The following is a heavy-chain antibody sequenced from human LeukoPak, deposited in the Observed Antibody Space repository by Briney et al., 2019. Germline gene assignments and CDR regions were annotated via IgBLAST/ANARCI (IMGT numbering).Heavy chain of an antibody. CDR2: ISSSSSYI. Sequence: PGGSLRLSRAASGFTFSSYSMNRVRQAPGSGLEWVSSISSSSSYIYYEDSVKGRFTISRDNAKNSLYLQMNRLRAEDTAVYYCAIVLKTYYYDSSGYYGNYWGQGTLVTVSS. D-gene: IGHD3-22*01. CDR3: AIVLKTYYYDSSGYYGNY. J-gene: IGHJ4*02. CDR1: GFTFSSYS. V-gene: IGHV3-21*01.